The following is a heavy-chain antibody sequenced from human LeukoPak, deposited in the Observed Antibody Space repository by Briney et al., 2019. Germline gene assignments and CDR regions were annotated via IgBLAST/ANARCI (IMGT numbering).Heavy chain of an antibody. CDR3: AREGDSSVYYDY. J-gene: IGHJ4*02. V-gene: IGHV4-34*01. CDR2: IHHSGST. Sequence: SETLSLTRAVYRGSFSGYYWSWIRQPPGKGLEWIGEIHHSGSTNYNPSLKSRVTISVDTSKNQFSLKLSSVTAADTAVYCCAREGDSSVYYDYWGQGTLVTVSS. CDR1: RGSFSGYY. D-gene: IGHD3-22*01.